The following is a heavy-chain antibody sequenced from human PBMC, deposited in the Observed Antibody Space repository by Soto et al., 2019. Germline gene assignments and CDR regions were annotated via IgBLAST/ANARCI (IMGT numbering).Heavy chain of an antibody. CDR3: AREPPLSALVVVATDDF. D-gene: IGHD2-21*01. Sequence: RGSVRLSCAASGFTFTNNNMNWVRQAPGKGLEWVSSISSSSSFRNYADSAKGRFSISRDNDKNLVYLQMDSLRAEDTAVYYFAREPPLSALVVVATDDFWGQGTLVTVSS. J-gene: IGHJ4*02. CDR1: GFTFTNNN. CDR2: ISSSSSFR. V-gene: IGHV3-21*01.